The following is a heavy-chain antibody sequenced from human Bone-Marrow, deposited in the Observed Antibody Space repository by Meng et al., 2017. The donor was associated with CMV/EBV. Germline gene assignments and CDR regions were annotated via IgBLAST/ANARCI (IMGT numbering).Heavy chain of an antibody. Sequence: GESLKISCVASGFTFSSYEMNWVRQAPGKGLEWLSYITSSGRTMYYADSVKGRFTISRDNAKNSLHLQMNNLRAEDTAIYYCVQTLYWGQGTLVTVPS. D-gene: IGHD3-16*01. CDR3: VQTLY. CDR1: GFTFSSYE. J-gene: IGHJ4*02. CDR2: ITSSGRTM. V-gene: IGHV3-48*03.